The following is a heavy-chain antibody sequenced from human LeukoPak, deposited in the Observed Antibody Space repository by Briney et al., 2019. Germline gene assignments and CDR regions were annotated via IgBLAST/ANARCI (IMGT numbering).Heavy chain of an antibody. J-gene: IGHJ4*02. CDR1: GFTFSSYA. CDR2: ISSNGGST. Sequence: PGGSLRLSCSASGFTFSSYAMHWVRQAPGKGLEYVSAISSNGGSTYYADSVKGRFTISRDNSKNTLYLQMSSLRAEDTAVYYCVKDLGERGYSSGWATFDYWGQGTLVTVSS. V-gene: IGHV3-64D*06. CDR3: VKDLGERGYSSGWATFDY. D-gene: IGHD6-19*01.